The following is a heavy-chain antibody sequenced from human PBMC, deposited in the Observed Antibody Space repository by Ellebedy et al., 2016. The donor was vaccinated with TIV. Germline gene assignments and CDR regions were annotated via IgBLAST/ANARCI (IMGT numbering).Heavy chain of an antibody. CDR3: ARLRDALADELDY. CDR2: IYPGDSDT. Sequence: GESLKISCQTSGYTFPTFWIAWVRQQPGKGLEWVGIIYPGDSDTKYSPSFEGRVSISSDKSTGTAYLQWSGLKASDTAVYYCARLRDALADELDYWGQGTPGTVSS. CDR1: GYTFPTFW. D-gene: IGHD6-19*01. J-gene: IGHJ4*02. V-gene: IGHV5-51*01.